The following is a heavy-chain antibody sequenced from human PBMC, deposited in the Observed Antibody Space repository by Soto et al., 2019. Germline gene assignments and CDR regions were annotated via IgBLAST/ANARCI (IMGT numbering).Heavy chain of an antibody. D-gene: IGHD6-13*01. V-gene: IGHV4-39*01. CDR2: IYYSGST. CDR1: GGSISSSSYY. J-gene: IGHJ5*02. CDR3: TGDRGSSWFNWFDP. Sequence: SETLSLTCTVSGGSISSSSYYWGWIRQPPGKGLEWIGSIYYSGSTYYNPSLKSRVTISVDTSKNQFSLKLSSVTAADTAVYYCTGDRGSSWFNWFDPWGQGTLVTVSS.